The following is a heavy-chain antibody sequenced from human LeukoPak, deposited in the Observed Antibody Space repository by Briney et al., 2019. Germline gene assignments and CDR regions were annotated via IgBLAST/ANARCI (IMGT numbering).Heavy chain of an antibody. CDR3: ARDTSPAMVSPFDY. V-gene: IGHV1-69*04. CDR2: IIPILGIA. CDR1: GGTFSSYA. D-gene: IGHD5-18*01. Sequence: SVKVSCKASGGTFSSYAISWVRQAPGQGVEWMGRIIPILGIANYAQKFQGRVTITADKSTSTAYMELSSLRSEDTAVYYCARDTSPAMVSPFDYWGQGTLVTVSS. J-gene: IGHJ4*02.